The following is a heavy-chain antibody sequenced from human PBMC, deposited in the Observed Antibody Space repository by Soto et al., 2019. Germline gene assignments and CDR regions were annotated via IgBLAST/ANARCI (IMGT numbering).Heavy chain of an antibody. V-gene: IGHV2-70*11. Sequence: ESGPTLGNPTQTLTLTCTFSGFSLSTSGMCVSWVRQPPGKALEWLARIDWDDDKYYSTSLKTRLTVSKDTSKNQVVLTMTNMDPVDTATYYCARMGIAAAGSYFDYWGQGTLVTVSS. D-gene: IGHD6-13*01. CDR1: GFSLSTSGMC. CDR3: ARMGIAAAGSYFDY. J-gene: IGHJ4*02. CDR2: IDWDDDK.